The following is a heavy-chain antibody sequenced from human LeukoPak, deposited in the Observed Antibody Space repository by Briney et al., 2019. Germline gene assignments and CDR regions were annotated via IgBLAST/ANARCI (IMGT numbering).Heavy chain of an antibody. Sequence: PSETLSLTCTVSGGSISSSSYYWGWIRQPPGKGLEWIGSIYYSGSTYYNPSLKSRVTISVDTSKNQFSLKLSSVTAADTAVYYCASENMYSSSWYYFDYWGQGTLVTVSS. V-gene: IGHV4-39*07. J-gene: IGHJ4*02. CDR1: GGSISSSSYY. CDR3: ASENMYSSSWYYFDY. D-gene: IGHD6-13*01. CDR2: IYYSGST.